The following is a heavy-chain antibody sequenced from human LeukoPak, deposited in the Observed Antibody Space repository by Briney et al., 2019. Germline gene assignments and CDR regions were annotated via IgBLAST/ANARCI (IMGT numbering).Heavy chain of an antibody. J-gene: IGHJ4*02. V-gene: IGHV3-23*01. Sequence: GGSLRLSCAASGFTFSSYAMSWVRQAPGKGLEWVSAISGSGGSTYYADSVKGRFTISRDNSKNTLYLQMNSLRAEDTAVYYCAKGGNLYVLKYSSGEYYFDYWGQGTLVTVSS. D-gene: IGHD6-19*01. CDR2: ISGSGGST. CDR1: GFTFSSYA. CDR3: AKGGNLYVLKYSSGEYYFDY.